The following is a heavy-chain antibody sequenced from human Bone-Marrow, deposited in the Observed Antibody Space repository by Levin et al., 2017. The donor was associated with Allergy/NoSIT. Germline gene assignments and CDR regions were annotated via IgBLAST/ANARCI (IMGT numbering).Heavy chain of an antibody. D-gene: IGHD2-15*01. CDR2: IFHNGNT. V-gene: IGHV4-38-2*02. CDR1: DYSISSGYY. J-gene: IGHJ4*02. Sequence: PGGSLRLSCAVSDYSISSGYYWGWIRQPPGKGLEWIGSIFHNGNTYYNSSLKSRVTISLDTSENQFSLKLGSVTAADTAVYYCTRDTSCSGFSCYSTFDSWGQGTLVTVSS. CDR3: TRDTSCSGFSCYSTFDS.